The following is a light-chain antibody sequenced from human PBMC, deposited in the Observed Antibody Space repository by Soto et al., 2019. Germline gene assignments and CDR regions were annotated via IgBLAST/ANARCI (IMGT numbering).Light chain of an antibody. V-gene: IGKV1-12*02. CDR1: QDIGSW. Sequence: DIQMTQSPSSVSASVGDRVTITCRATQDIGSWLAWYQQKPGKAPKLLIYAASRLQSGVPSRFSGSGSGTDFTLTISSLQPEDFATYFCQEANNFPSFGGGTKVEIK. CDR2: AAS. J-gene: IGKJ4*01. CDR3: QEANNFPS.